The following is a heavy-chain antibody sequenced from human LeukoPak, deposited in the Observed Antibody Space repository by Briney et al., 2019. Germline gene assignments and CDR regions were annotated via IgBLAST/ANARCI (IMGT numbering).Heavy chain of an antibody. CDR1: GFPFVAYA. Sequence: GKSLRLSCATSGFPFVAYALHWVRQAPGKGLERVAVISSDTSNKYYMDSVKGRFTISRDNSKNTLYLQMDSLRPEDTAVYYCARLAAASPGYWGQGTLVTVSS. CDR3: ARLAAASPGY. CDR2: ISSDTSNK. J-gene: IGHJ4*02. V-gene: IGHV3-30*10. D-gene: IGHD3-16*01.